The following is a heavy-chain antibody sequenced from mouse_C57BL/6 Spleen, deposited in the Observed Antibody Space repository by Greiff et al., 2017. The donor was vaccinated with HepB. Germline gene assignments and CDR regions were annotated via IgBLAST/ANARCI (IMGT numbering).Heavy chain of an antibody. CDR3: AKKGGNWYFDV. CDR2: IWRGGST. Sequence: VMLVESGPGLVQPSQSLSITCTVSGFSLTSYGVHWVRQSPGKGLEWLGVIWRGGSTDYNAAFMSRLSITKDNSKSQVFFKMNSLQADDTAIYYCAKKGGNWYFDVWGTGTTVTVSS. D-gene: IGHD2-14*01. J-gene: IGHJ1*03. V-gene: IGHV2-5*01. CDR1: GFSLTSYG.